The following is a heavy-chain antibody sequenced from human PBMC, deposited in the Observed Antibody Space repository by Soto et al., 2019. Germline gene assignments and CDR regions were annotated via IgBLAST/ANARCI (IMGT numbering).Heavy chain of an antibody. D-gene: IGHD5-12*01. CDR1: GFTCSSYV. CDR3: ARRSDIVAQGYYYGMEV. Sequence: VVSLRLSCSASGFTCSSYVINLFLQAPGNGLEWVSYISSSSSTIYYADSVKGRFTISKDNAKNSLYLQMNSLRDEDTAVYYCARRSDIVAQGYYYGMEVWGKGTTVNVSS. V-gene: IGHV3-48*02. J-gene: IGHJ6*04. CDR2: ISSSSSTI.